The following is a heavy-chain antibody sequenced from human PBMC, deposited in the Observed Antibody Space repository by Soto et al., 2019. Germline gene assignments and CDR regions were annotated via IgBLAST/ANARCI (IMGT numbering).Heavy chain of an antibody. Sequence: ASVKVSCKASGYSFTTYGMNWVPQAPGQGLEWMGWISAYNGNTNYAQKLQGRVTMTTDTSTSTAYMELRSLRSGDTAVYYCARDFGNDSSGYYGSNWFDPWG. D-gene: IGHD3-22*01. J-gene: IGHJ5*02. CDR1: GYSFTTYG. CDR2: ISAYNGNT. CDR3: ARDFGNDSSGYYGSNWFDP. V-gene: IGHV1-18*01.